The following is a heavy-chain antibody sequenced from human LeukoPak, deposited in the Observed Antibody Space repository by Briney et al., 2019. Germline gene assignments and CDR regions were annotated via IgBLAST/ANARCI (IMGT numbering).Heavy chain of an antibody. J-gene: IGHJ4*02. D-gene: IGHD4-17*01. CDR2: VYPDGRT. Sequence: GGSLRLSCAVSGFTVTDNYMSWVRQAPGKGLQWVSVVYPDGRTYYADSVKGRFTISRDNFRNTLLLQLNSLRADDTAVYYCARTNPVYGDYDYWGQGTLVTVSS. CDR1: GFTVTDNY. CDR3: ARTNPVYGDYDY. V-gene: IGHV3-53*01.